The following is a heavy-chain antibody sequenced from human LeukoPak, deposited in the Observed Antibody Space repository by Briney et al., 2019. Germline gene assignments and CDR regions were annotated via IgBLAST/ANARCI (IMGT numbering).Heavy chain of an antibody. Sequence: GGSLRLSCAASGFTFSSYAMSWVRQAPGKGLEWVSAISGSGGSTYYADSVKGRFTISRDNSKNTLYLQMNSLRADDTAVYYCANRVVVAATNWFDPWGQGTLVTVSS. CDR2: ISGSGGST. D-gene: IGHD2-15*01. V-gene: IGHV3-23*01. CDR3: ANRVVVAATNWFDP. J-gene: IGHJ5*02. CDR1: GFTFSSYA.